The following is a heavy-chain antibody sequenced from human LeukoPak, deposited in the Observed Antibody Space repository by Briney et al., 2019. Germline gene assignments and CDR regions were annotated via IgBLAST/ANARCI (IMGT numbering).Heavy chain of an antibody. CDR3: ARDRYGGGSFMLLFFHYYMDV. CDR2: IYYSGST. Sequence: SETLSLTCTVSGGSISSSSYYWGWIRQPPGKGLEWIGSIYYSGSTYYNPSLKSRVTISVDTSKNQFSLKLSSVTAADTAVYYCARDRYGGGSFMLLFFHYYMDVWGKGTTVTISS. V-gene: IGHV4-39*02. CDR1: GGSISSSSYY. J-gene: IGHJ6*03. D-gene: IGHD2-15*01.